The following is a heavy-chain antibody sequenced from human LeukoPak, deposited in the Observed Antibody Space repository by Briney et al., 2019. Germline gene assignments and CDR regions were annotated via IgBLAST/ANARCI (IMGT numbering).Heavy chain of an antibody. CDR1: GFTFSSYS. D-gene: IGHD6-13*01. CDR2: ISSSSSYI. CDR3: ARAHSSSWYVSGDFDY. J-gene: IGHJ4*02. V-gene: IGHV3-21*01. Sequence: GGSLRLSCAASGFTFSSYSMNWVRQAPGKGLEWVSCISSSSSYIYYADSVKGRFTISRDNAKNSLYLQMNSLRAEDTAVYYCARAHSSSWYVSGDFDYWGQGTLVTVSS.